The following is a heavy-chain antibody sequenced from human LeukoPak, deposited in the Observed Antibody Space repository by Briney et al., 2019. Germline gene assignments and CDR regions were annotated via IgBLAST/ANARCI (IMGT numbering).Heavy chain of an antibody. J-gene: IGHJ3*02. D-gene: IGHD1-26*01. CDR2: IYSGGST. CDR3: AVSRIVGAVDVFDM. CDR1: GFTVSSNY. Sequence: GGSLRLSCAASGFTVSSNYMSWVRQAPGKGLEWVSVIYSGGSTYYADSVKGRFTISRDNSKNTLYLQMNSLRDEDTAVYFCAVSRIVGAVDVFDMWGQGTMVTVSS. V-gene: IGHV3-66*01.